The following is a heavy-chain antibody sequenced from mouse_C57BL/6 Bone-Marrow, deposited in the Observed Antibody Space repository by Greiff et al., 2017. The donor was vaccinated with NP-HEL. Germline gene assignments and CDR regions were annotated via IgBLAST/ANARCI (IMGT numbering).Heavy chain of an antibody. Sequence: EVMLVESGGGLVKPGGSLKLSCAASGFTFSDYGMHWVRQAPEKGLEWVAYICRGSGTIYYADTVTGRITISRDNAKITLLLPMNGLRSEDTAMYYCARFDDLYWGQGTLVTVSA. CDR3: ARFDDLY. CDR1: GFTFSDYG. D-gene: IGHD2-4*01. J-gene: IGHJ3*01. CDR2: ICRGSGTI. V-gene: IGHV5-17*01.